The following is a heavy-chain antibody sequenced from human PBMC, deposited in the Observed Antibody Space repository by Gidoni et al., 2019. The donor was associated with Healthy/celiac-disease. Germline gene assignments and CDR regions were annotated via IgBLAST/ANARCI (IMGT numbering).Heavy chain of an antibody. V-gene: IGHV4-4*02. CDR2: IYHSGST. Sequence: QVQLQESGPGLVKPSGTLSLTCAVSGGSISSSNWWSWVRQPPGKGLEWIGEIYHSGSTNYNPSLKSRVTISVDKSKNQCSLKLSSVTAADTAVYYCARDHYVVVVAATQNWFDPWGQGTLVTVSS. D-gene: IGHD2-15*01. J-gene: IGHJ5*02. CDR3: ARDHYVVVVAATQNWFDP. CDR1: GGSISSSNW.